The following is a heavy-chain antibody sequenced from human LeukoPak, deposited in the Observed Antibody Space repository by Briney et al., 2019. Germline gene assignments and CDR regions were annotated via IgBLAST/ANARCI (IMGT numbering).Heavy chain of an antibody. V-gene: IGHV3-21*01. Sequence: GGSLRLSCAASGFTFSSYSMNWVRQAPGKGLEWVSSISSSSSYIYYADSVKGRFTISRDNAKNSLYLQMNSLRAEDTAVYYCAKVRRPYSSSWCLDYWGQGTLVTVSS. CDR1: GFTFSSYS. CDR3: AKVRRPYSSSWCLDY. J-gene: IGHJ4*02. CDR2: ISSSSSYI. D-gene: IGHD6-13*01.